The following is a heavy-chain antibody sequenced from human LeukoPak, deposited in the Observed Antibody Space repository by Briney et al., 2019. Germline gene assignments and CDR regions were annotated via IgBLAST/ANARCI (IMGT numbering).Heavy chain of an antibody. J-gene: IGHJ6*03. Sequence: GGSLRLSCAASRFTFSSYGMHWVRQAPGKGLEWVAFIRYDGSNKYYADSVTGRFTISRDNSKNTLYLQMNSLRAEDTAVYYCAKDGGQLVRNYYYYYMDVWGKGTTVTISS. CDR3: AKDGGQLVRNYYYYYMDV. CDR1: RFTFSSYG. V-gene: IGHV3-30*02. CDR2: IRYDGSNK. D-gene: IGHD6-13*01.